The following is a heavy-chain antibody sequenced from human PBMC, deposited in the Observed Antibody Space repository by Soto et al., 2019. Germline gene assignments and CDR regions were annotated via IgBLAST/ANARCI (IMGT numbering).Heavy chain of an antibody. J-gene: IGHJ4*02. Sequence: QVQLVDSGGGVVQPGRSLRLSCAASGFIFSDYGMHWVRQAPGKGLEWVAVISSDGFTKNYGGSVKGRFTISRDNSKNILYLEMNSLRVDDTAMCYCAKEAGAWFHFDYWGQGTLVTVSS. V-gene: IGHV3-30*18. CDR1: GFIFSDYG. CDR3: AKEAGAWFHFDY. CDR2: ISSDGFTK. D-gene: IGHD6-19*01.